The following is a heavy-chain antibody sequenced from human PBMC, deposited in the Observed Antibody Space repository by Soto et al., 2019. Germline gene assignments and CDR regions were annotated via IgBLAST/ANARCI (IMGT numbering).Heavy chain of an antibody. CDR1: GFTFSSYA. CDR3: AKSRGSGTYFNPSDAFDI. J-gene: IGHJ3*02. V-gene: IGHV3-23*01. Sequence: EVQLLDSGGGWVQPGGSLRLSCAASGFTFSSYAMSWVRQAPGKGLEWVSSISGSGGGTYYADSVKGRFTISRDNSKNTLYLQMNSLRAEDTAVFYCAKSRGSGTYFNPSDAFDIWGQGTMVTVSS. CDR2: ISGSGGGT. D-gene: IGHD3-10*01.